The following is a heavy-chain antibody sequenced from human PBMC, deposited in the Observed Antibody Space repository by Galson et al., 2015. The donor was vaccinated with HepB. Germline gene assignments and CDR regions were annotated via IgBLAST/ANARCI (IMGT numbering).Heavy chain of an antibody. J-gene: IGHJ4*02. V-gene: IGHV3-30*18. CDR3: AKDADIVLIAAAILDY. Sequence: SLRLSCAASDFAFDKYGMHWVRQAPGKGLEWLAFISYDGVYDYYADSVKGRFIISRENSKNTLYLQMNSLRPEDTAVYYCAKDADIVLIAAAILDYWGQGTLVTVSP. D-gene: IGHD2-2*01. CDR2: ISYDGVYD. CDR1: DFAFDKYG.